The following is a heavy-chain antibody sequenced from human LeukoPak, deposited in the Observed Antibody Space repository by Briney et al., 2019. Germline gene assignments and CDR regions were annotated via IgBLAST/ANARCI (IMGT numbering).Heavy chain of an antibody. J-gene: IGHJ6*02. CDR3: ARGLGYYDSSGYYYDNYYGMDV. D-gene: IGHD3-22*01. CDR2: IIPILGIA. Sequence: ASVKVSCKASRGTFSSYTISWVRQAPGQGLEWMGRIIPILGIANYAQKVQGRVTITADKSTSKAYMELSSLRSEDTAVYYCARGLGYYDSSGYYYDNYYGMDVWGQGTTVTVSS. CDR1: RGTFSSYT. V-gene: IGHV1-69*02.